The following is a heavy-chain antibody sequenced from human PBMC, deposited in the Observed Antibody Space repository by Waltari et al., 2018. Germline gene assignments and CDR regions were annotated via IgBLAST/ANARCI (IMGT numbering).Heavy chain of an antibody. D-gene: IGHD6-19*01. CDR3: ARPYASGWYINFDY. V-gene: IGHV3-7*01. CDR1: GFTFSSYW. J-gene: IGHJ4*02. CDR2: IKQDGSEN. Sequence: EVQLVESGGGLVQPGGSLRLSCAASGFTFSSYWMSWVRQAPGKGLEGGANIKQDGSENYYVDSGKGRFTFSRDNAKNSLYLQMNSLRAEDTAVYYCARPYASGWYINFDYWGQGTLVTVSS.